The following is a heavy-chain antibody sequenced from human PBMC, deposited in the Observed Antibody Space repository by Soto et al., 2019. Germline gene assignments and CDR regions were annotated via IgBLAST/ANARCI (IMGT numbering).Heavy chain of an antibody. V-gene: IGHV1-69*13. CDR3: ARGPRYCSGGSCYPYFDY. D-gene: IGHD2-15*01. Sequence: SVKVSCKASGGTFSSYAISWVRHAPGQGLEWVGGIIPIFGTANYAQKFQGRVTITADESTSTAYMELSSLRSEDTAVYYCARGPRYCSGGSCYPYFDYWGQGTLVTVSS. CDR2: IIPIFGTA. J-gene: IGHJ4*02. CDR1: GGTFSSYA.